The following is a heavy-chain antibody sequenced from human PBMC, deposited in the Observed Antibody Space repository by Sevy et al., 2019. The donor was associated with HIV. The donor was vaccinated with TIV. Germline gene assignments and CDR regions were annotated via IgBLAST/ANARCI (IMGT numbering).Heavy chain of an antibody. CDR3: AKGDTNXYGMDV. CDR2: ISGSGGST. J-gene: IGHJ6*02. Sequence: GGSLRLSCAASEFTFSRYAMSWVRQAPGKGLEWVSAISGSGGSTYYADSVKGRFTISRDNSKNTLYLQMNSLRAEDTAVXYCAKGDTNXYGMDVXXLGTTVTVSS. CDR1: EFTFSRYA. V-gene: IGHV3-23*01.